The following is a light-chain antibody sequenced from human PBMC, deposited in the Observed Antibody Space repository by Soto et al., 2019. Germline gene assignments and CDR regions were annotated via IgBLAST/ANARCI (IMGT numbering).Light chain of an antibody. CDR2: VNSDGSH. CDR1: SEYSSYA. J-gene: IGLJ2*01. V-gene: IGLV4-69*01. Sequence: QSVLTQSPSASASLGASVKLTCTLSSEYSSYAIAWHQQQPEKGPRYLMKVNSDGSHSKGDGIPDRFSGSSSGAERYLSISSLQSDDEADYYCQTWGTGVHVVFGGGTKLTVL. CDR3: QTWGTGVHVV.